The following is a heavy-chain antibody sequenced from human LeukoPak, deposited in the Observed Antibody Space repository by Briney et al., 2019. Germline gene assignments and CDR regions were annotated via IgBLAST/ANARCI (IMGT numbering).Heavy chain of an antibody. D-gene: IGHD2-2*01. V-gene: IGHV3-30*18. CDR2: ISYDGHT. J-gene: IGHJ4*02. Sequence: TGGSLRLSCAASGFTFSSYGMHWVRQAPGKGLEWVTVISYDGHTNYLDSVKGRFTISRDNSKNTLYLQMNGLRDEDTAVYYCAKERGSTTHFDFWGQGTLVTVSS. CDR1: GFTFSSYG. CDR3: AKERGSTTHFDF.